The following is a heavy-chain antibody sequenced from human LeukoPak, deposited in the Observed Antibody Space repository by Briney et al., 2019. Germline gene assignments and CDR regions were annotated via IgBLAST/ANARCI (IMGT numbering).Heavy chain of an antibody. Sequence: PGGSLRLSCAASGFTFSSYTMSWVRQAPGKGLEWVSSISTSSSYIYYADSVKGRFTISRDNAKNSLYLQMNSLRAEDTAVYYCARLIAAIGFDYWGQGTLVTVSS. CDR1: GFTFSSYT. CDR3: ARLIAAIGFDY. J-gene: IGHJ4*02. V-gene: IGHV3-21*01. CDR2: ISTSSSYI. D-gene: IGHD6-13*01.